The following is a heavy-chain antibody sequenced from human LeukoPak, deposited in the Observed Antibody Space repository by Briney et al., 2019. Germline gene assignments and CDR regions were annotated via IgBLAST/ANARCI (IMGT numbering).Heavy chain of an antibody. CDR2: IWYDGSNK. D-gene: IGHD3-9*01. J-gene: IGHJ4*02. CDR1: GFTFSSYG. CDR3: ARHPLHYDILTGYSPRPADY. V-gene: IGHV3-33*01. Sequence: GGSLRLSCAASGFTFSSYGMHWVRQAPGKGLEWVAVIWYDGSNKYYADSVKGRFTISRDNSKNTLYLQMNSLRAEDTAVYYCARHPLHYDILTGYSPRPADYWGQGTLVTVSS.